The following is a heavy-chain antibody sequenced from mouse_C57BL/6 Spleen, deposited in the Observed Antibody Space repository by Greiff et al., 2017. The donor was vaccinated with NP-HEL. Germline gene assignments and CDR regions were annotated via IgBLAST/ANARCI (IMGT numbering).Heavy chain of an antibody. D-gene: IGHD1-1*01. V-gene: IGHV1-61*01. Sequence: VQVVESGAELVRPGSSVKLSCKASGYTFTSYWMDWVKQRPGQGLEWIGNIYPSDSETHYNQKFKDKATLTVDKSSSTAYMQLSSLTSEDSAVYYCARGNYYGSYWGQGTLVTVSA. CDR3: ARGNYYGSY. CDR2: IYPSDSET. CDR1: GYTFTSYW. J-gene: IGHJ3*01.